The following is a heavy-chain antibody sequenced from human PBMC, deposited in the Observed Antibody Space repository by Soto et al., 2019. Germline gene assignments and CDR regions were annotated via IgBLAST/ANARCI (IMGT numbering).Heavy chain of an antibody. CDR2: IYSGGST. V-gene: IGHV3-53*04. Sequence: EVQLVESGGGLVQPGGSLRLSCAASGFTVSSNYMSWVRQAPGKGLEWVSVIYSGGSTYYADSVKGRFTISRHNSKNTLYLQMNSLRAEDTAVYYCASGASTTDSNYYYYYYMDVWGKGTTVTVSS. J-gene: IGHJ6*03. CDR3: ASGASTTDSNYYYYYYMDV. CDR1: GFTVSSNY. D-gene: IGHD4-4*01.